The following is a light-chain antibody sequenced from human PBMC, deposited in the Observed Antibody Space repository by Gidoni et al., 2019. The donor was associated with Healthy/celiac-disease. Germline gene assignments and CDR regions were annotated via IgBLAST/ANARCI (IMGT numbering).Light chain of an antibody. CDR1: SSNIGAGYD. Sequence: QSVLTLPPSVSGAPGQRVTISCTGSSSNIGAGYDVHWYQQLPGTAPKLLIYGNSNRPSGVPDRFSGSRSGTSASLASTGLQAEDEADYYCQSYDSSLSGFVVFGGGTKLTVL. J-gene: IGLJ2*01. V-gene: IGLV1-40*01. CDR2: GNS. CDR3: QSYDSSLSGFVV.